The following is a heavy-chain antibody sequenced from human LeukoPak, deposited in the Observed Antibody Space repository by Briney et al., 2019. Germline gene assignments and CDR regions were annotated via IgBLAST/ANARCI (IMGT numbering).Heavy chain of an antibody. CDR3: ARGDLGYCSGGSCWWFDP. V-gene: IGHV1-2*02. Sequence: ASVKVSCKASGYTFTGYYMHWVRQAPGQGLEWMGWINPNSGGTNYAQKFQGRVTMTRDTSISTAYMELSRLRSDDTAVYYCARGDLGYCSGGSCWWFDPWGQGTLVTVSS. CDR1: GYTFTGYY. CDR2: INPNSGGT. J-gene: IGHJ5*02. D-gene: IGHD2-15*01.